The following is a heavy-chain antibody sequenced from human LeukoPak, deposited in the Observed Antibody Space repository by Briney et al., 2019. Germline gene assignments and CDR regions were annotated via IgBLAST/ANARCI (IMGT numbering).Heavy chain of an antibody. J-gene: IGHJ4*02. V-gene: IGHV3-7*04. CDR3: ARGFNPDY. CDR2: IKQDGSKK. CDR1: GFTFSNNW. Sequence: GGSLRLSCAASGFTFSNNWMNWVRQAPGKGLEWVANIKQDGSKKFYVDSVKGRFTISRDNAKNSLYLQMNSLRVEDTAVYYCARGFNPDYWGQGTLVTVSS.